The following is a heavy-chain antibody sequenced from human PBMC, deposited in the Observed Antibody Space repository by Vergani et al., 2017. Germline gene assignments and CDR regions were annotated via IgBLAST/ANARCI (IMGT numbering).Heavy chain of an antibody. V-gene: IGHV3-48*01. CDR1: GFTFITYS. Sequence: EVQLVESGGGLVQPGGSLRLSCAASGFTFITYSMNWVRQAPGKGLEWVSYISSSSSTIYYADSVKGRFAISRDNSKNTLYLQMNSLRAEDTAAYFCAXELFYYDSSGYSNWYFDLWGRGTLVTVSS. CDR3: AXELFYYDSSGYSNWYFDL. D-gene: IGHD3-22*01. J-gene: IGHJ2*01. CDR2: ISSSSSTI.